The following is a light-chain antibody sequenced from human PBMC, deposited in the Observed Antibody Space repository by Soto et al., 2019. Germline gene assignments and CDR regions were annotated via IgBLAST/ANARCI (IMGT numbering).Light chain of an antibody. V-gene: IGLV2-14*01. CDR1: SSDVGSYNY. J-gene: IGLJ1*01. CDR2: EVR. CDR3: SSYTGAYTLV. Sequence: QSALAQPASVSGSPGQSMAISCTGTSSDVGSYNYVSWYQHHPGKAPKLIVHEVRDRPSGVSDRFSGSKSGNTASLTTSGLQAEDEADYYCSSYTGAYTLVFGTGTKVTVL.